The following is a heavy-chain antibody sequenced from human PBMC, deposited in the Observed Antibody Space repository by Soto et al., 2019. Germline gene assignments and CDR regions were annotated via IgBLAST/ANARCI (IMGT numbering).Heavy chain of an antibody. J-gene: IGHJ5*02. CDR1: GFMFSGYG. Sequence: PGGSLRLSCAASGFMFSGYGMHWIRQAPGKGLEWVAVVSHDGVDNYYGDSVMGRCTVSRDDSKNTLFLQIDRVTADDSGVYYCAKLIGGVKASGGTGNCIDAWGQGTLVTVSS. V-gene: IGHV3-30*18. D-gene: IGHD2-15*01. CDR3: AKLIGGVKASGGTGNCIDA. CDR2: VSHDGVDN.